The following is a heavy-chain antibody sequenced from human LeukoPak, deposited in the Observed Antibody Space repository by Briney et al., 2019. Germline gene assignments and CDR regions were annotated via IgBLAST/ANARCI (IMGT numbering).Heavy chain of an antibody. V-gene: IGHV1-8*01. CDR2: MNPNSGNT. J-gene: IGHJ6*02. D-gene: IGHD4-17*01. Sequence: ASVKVSCKASGYTFTSYDINWVRQAPGQGLEWMGWMNPNSGNTGYAQKFQGRVTMTRNTSISTAYMELSSLRSEDTAVYYCARGKSTVTTRHYYYYYGMDVWGQGTTVTVSS. CDR3: ARGKSTVTTRHYYYYYGMDV. CDR1: GYTFTSYD.